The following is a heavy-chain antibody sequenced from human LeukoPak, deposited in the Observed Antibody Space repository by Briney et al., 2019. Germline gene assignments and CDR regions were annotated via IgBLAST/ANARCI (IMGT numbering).Heavy chain of an antibody. CDR3: VRDGDSGYDRYAFDI. J-gene: IGHJ3*02. CDR2: ISGSGGST. Sequence: GGSLRLSCAASGFTFSSYAVSWVRQAPGKGLEWVSAISGSGGSTYYADSVKGRFTISRDNAKNTLYLQMNGLRAEDTAVYYCVRDGDSGYDRYAFDIWGRGTMVTVSS. D-gene: IGHD5-12*01. CDR1: GFTFSSYA. V-gene: IGHV3-23*01.